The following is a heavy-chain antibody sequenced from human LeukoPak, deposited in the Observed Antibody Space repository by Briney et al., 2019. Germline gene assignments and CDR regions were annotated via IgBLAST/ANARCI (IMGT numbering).Heavy chain of an antibody. CDR1: GDSVSSNSAA. J-gene: IGHJ4*02. CDR2: TYYRSKWYN. V-gene: IGHV6-1*01. D-gene: IGHD3-10*01. Sequence: SRTLSLTCAISGDSVSSNSAAWNWIRQSPSRGLEWLGGTYYRSKWYNDYAVSVKSRITINPDTSKNQFSLQLNSVTPEDTAVYYCARETVLLWFGELLYPIDYWGQGTLVTVSS. CDR3: ARETVLLWFGELLYPIDY.